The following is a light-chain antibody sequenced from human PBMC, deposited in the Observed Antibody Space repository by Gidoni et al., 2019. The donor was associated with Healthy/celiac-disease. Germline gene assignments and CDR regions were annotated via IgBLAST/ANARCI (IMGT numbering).Light chain of an antibody. CDR3: QQRSNWPLT. V-gene: IGKV3-11*01. CDR1: QSVSSY. Sequence: EIVLTPSPATLSLSPGERATLSFRASQSVSSYLDWYQQKPGQAPRLLIYDASNRATGIPARFSGSGSGTDFTLTISSLEPEDFAVYYCQQRSNWPLTFGGGTKVEIK. CDR2: DAS. J-gene: IGKJ4*01.